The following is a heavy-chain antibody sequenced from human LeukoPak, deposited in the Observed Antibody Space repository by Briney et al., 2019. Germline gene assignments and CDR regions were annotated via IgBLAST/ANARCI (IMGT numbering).Heavy chain of an antibody. CDR1: GFTFSSYA. CDR2: ISGSGGST. Sequence: GGSLRLSCAASGFTFSSYAMSWVRQAPGKGLEWVSAISGSGGSTYYADSVKGRFTISRDNSKNTLYLQMNSLRAEDTAVYYCAKVGGVRYFDWLFKYYFDHWGQGTLVTVSS. V-gene: IGHV3-23*01. CDR3: AKVGGVRYFDWLFKYYFDH. D-gene: IGHD3-9*01. J-gene: IGHJ4*02.